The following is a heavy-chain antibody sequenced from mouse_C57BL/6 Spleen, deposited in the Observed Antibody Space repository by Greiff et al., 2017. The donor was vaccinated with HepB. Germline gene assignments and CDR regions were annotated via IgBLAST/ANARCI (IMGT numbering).Heavy chain of an antibody. Sequence: QVQLKQSGAELAKPGASVKLSCKASGYTFTSYWMHWVKQRPGQGLEWIGYINPSSGYTKYNQKFKDKATLTADKSSSTAYMQLSSLTYEDSAVYYCARDSTGTPWYFDVWGTGTTVTVSS. CDR2: INPSSGYT. D-gene: IGHD4-1*02. V-gene: IGHV1-7*01. J-gene: IGHJ1*03. CDR1: GYTFTSYW. CDR3: ARDSTGTPWYFDV.